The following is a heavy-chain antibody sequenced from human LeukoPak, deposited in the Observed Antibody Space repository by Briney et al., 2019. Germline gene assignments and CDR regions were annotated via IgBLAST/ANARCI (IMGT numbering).Heavy chain of an antibody. D-gene: IGHD3-22*01. CDR3: AREVSEGFDF. J-gene: IGHJ4*02. CDR2: FGTRSTSI. V-gene: IGHV3-21*01. CDR1: GFTFSGYS. Sequence: GGSLRLSCTASGFTFSGYSMNWIRQAPGKGLEWVSSFGTRSTSIYHAGSVKGRFAISRDNAKNSLYLQMNSLRAEDTALYYCAREVSEGFDFWGQGTLVAVSS.